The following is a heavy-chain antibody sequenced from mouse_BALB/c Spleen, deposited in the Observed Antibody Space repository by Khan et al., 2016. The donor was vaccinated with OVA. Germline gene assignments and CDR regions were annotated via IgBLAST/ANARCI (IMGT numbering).Heavy chain of an antibody. CDR3: ANHGSSSAWLTY. Sequence: VQLQQSGAELAKPGASVKMSCKASGYTFTSYWMHWVKQRPGQGLEWSGYINPSTGYPEYNQRFKDKATLTADKSSSTAYMQLSSLTSEESAVYYCANHGSSSAWLTYWGQGTLVTVSA. V-gene: IGHV1-7*01. J-gene: IGHJ3*01. CDR1: GYTFTSYW. CDR2: INPSTGYP. D-gene: IGHD1-1*01.